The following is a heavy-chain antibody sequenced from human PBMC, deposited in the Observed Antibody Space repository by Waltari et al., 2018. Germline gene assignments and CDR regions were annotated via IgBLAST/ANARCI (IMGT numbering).Heavy chain of an antibody. J-gene: IGHJ4*02. CDR3: ARVAGRRGFLFGY. CDR2: MNPNSGNT. D-gene: IGHD6-6*01. CDR1: GYTFTTYD. Sequence: QLQLVQPGAEVKKPGASVQVSCKASGYTFTTYDINWVRQATGQWLEWMGWMNPNSGNTGYAQKFQGRVTITRNTSISTAYMELSSLRSEDTAVYYCARVAGRRGFLFGYWGQGTLVTVSS. V-gene: IGHV1-8*03.